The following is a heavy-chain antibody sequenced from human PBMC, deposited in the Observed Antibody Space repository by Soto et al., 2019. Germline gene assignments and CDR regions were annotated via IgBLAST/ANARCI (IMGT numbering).Heavy chain of an antibody. Sequence: SGPTLVNPTETLTLTCTFSGFSLTSPGMCVSWIRQSPGKALEWLALIERDDDDKYYSTSLKTRLTISKDTRKNQVVLTMANMKPADTATYYCARSIRGPRRFNGMDVWG. CDR2: IERDDDDK. CDR1: GFSLTSPGMC. J-gene: IGHJ6*02. D-gene: IGHD1-20*01. V-gene: IGHV2-70*13. CDR3: ARSIRGPRRFNGMDV.